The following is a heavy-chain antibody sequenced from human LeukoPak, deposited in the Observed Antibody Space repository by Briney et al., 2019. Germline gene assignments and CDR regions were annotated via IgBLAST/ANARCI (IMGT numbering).Heavy chain of an antibody. CDR3: ARDRGSRGYYYYGMDV. J-gene: IGHJ6*02. CDR1: GGSISSYY. V-gene: IGHV4-59*01. D-gene: IGHD2-15*01. Sequence: PSETLSLTCTVSGGSISSYYWGWIRQPPGKGLEWIGYIYYSGSTNYNPSLKSRVTISVDTSKNQFSLKLSSVTAADTAVYYCARDRGSRGYYYYGMDVWGQGTTVTVSS. CDR2: IYYSGST.